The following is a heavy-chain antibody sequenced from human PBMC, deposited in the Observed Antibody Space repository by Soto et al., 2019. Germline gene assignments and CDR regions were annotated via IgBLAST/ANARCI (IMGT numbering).Heavy chain of an antibody. CDR1: GFTFSSYG. Sequence: GGSLRLSCAASGFTFSSYGMHWVRQAPGKGLEWVAVISYDGSNKYYADSVKGRFTISRDNSKNTLYLQMNSLRAEDTAVYYCAKDSEDIAVTLWGYFQHWGQGTLVTVSS. D-gene: IGHD6-19*01. CDR2: ISYDGSNK. CDR3: AKDSEDIAVTLWGYFQH. V-gene: IGHV3-30*18. J-gene: IGHJ1*01.